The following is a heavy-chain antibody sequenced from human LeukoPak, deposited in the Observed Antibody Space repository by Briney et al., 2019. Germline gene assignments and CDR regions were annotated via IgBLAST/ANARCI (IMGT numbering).Heavy chain of an antibody. CDR1: GDSISSGDYY. J-gene: IGHJ3*02. CDR2: ISSSGST. V-gene: IGHV4-61*02. CDR3: AGGPYSYDSSGAFDI. D-gene: IGHD3-22*01. Sequence: SETLSLTCTVSGDSISSGDYYWSWIRQPAGKGLEWIGRISSSGSTNYNPSLKSRVTISVDTSKNQFSLKLSSVTAADTAVYFCAGGPYSYDSSGAFDIWGQGTMVTVSS.